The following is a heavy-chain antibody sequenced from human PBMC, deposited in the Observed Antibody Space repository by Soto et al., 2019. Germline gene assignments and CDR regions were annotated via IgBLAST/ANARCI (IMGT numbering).Heavy chain of an antibody. Sequence: ASVKVSCKASGYTFTSYGISWVRQAPGQGLEWMGWISAYNGNTNYAQKLQGRVTMTTDTSTSTAYMELRSLRYDDTAVYYCARAFALEWELPRTYYFDYWGQGAMVTVYS. CDR3: ARAFALEWELPRTYYFDY. J-gene: IGHJ4*02. D-gene: IGHD1-26*01. CDR1: GYTFTSYG. V-gene: IGHV1-18*01. CDR2: ISAYNGNT.